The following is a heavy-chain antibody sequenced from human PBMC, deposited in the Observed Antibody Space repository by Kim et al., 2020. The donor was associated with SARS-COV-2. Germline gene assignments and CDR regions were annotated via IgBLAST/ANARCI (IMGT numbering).Heavy chain of an antibody. CDR1: GFTFSSYA. CDR2: IRGSGGST. CDR3: AKDRGGSYGAGGTTFDY. V-gene: IGHV3-23*01. Sequence: GGSLRLSCAASGFTFSSYAMSWVRQAPGKGLEWVSAIRGSGGSTYYADSVKGRFTISRDNSKNTLYLQMNSLRAEDTAVYYCAKDRGGSYGAGGTTFDYWGQGTLVTVSS. D-gene: IGHD1-26*01. J-gene: IGHJ4*02.